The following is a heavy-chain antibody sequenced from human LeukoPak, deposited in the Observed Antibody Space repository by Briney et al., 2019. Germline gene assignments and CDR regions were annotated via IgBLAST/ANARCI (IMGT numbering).Heavy chain of an antibody. Sequence: GGSLRLSCEASGLTFSSHWMHWVRQAPGKGLVGVSHINGDGTFTTYADSVKGRFTISRDNAENTLYLQMNGLRVEDTAVYYCAKDMADLYYYDSSGYYVAFDIWGQGTMVTVSS. CDR1: GLTFSSHW. CDR2: INGDGTFT. V-gene: IGHV3-74*01. D-gene: IGHD3-22*01. CDR3: AKDMADLYYYDSSGYYVAFDI. J-gene: IGHJ3*02.